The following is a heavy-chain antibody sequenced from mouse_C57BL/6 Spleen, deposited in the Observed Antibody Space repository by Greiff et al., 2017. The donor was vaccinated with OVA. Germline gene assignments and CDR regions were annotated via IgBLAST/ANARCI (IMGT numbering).Heavy chain of an antibody. CDR1: GFTFSDYG. CDR3: ARPRNYYAMDY. J-gene: IGHJ4*01. D-gene: IGHD2-1*01. Sequence: EVQGVESGGGLVKPGGSLKLSCAASGFTFSDYGMHWVRQAPEKGLEWVAYISSGSSAIYYADTVKGRFTISRDNAKNTLFLQMTSLRSEDTAMYYCARPRNYYAMDYWGQGTSVTVSS. V-gene: IGHV5-17*01. CDR2: ISSGSSAI.